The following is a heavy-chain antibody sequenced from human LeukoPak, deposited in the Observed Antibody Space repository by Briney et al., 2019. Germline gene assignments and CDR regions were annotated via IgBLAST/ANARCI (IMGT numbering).Heavy chain of an antibody. J-gene: IGHJ2*01. CDR2: ISAYNGNT. V-gene: IGHV1-18*01. Sequence: ASVKVSCKASGYTFTSFGISWVRQAPGQGLEWMGWISAYNGNTIYAQMLQGRVTMTTDTSTSTAYMELRSLRSDDTAVYYCARDRYTVVSWYFDLWGRGTLVTVSS. D-gene: IGHD4-23*01. CDR1: GYTFTSFG. CDR3: ARDRYTVVSWYFDL.